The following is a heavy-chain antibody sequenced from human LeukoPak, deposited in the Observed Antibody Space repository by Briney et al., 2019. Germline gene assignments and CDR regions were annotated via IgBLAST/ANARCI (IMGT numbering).Heavy chain of an antibody. CDR2: IKSKTDGGTT. CDR1: GFTFSNAW. Sequence: PGGSLRLSCAASGFTFSNAWMSWVRQAPGKGLEWVGRIKSKTDGGTTDYAAPVKGRFTISRDDSKNTLYLQMNSLKTEDTAVYYCTTDRTEDYGPADASYYYYYMDVWGKGTTVTVSS. V-gene: IGHV3-15*01. J-gene: IGHJ6*03. CDR3: TTDRTEDYGPADASYYYYYMDV. D-gene: IGHD2-2*01.